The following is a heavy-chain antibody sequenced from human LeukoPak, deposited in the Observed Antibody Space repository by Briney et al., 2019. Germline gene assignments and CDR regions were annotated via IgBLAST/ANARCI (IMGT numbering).Heavy chain of an antibody. CDR2: IYYSGST. J-gene: IGHJ4*02. D-gene: IGHD3-22*01. V-gene: IGHV4-30-4*08. CDR3: ARVGTSSGYYYADY. CDR1: GGSISSGDYY. Sequence: PSQTLSLTCTVSGGSISSGDYYWSWIRQPPGKGLKWIGYIYYSGSTYYNPSLKSRVTISVDTSKNQFSLKLSSVTAADTAVYYCARVGTSSGYYYADYWGQGTLVTVSS.